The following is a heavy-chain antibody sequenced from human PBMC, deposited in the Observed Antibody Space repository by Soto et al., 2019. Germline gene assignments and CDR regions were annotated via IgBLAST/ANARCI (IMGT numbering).Heavy chain of an antibody. J-gene: IGHJ4*02. CDR3: ARQRRYYYDSSGYPDY. CDR1: GGSTSSSTYY. CDR2: VYYTGST. D-gene: IGHD3-22*01. Sequence: SETLSLTCSVSGGSTSSSTYYWGWIRQPPGKGLEWIGSVYYTGSTFYNPSLKSRVTISVDASKNQFSLRLSSVTAADTAVYYCARQRRYYYDSSGYPDYWGQGTLVTVSS. V-gene: IGHV4-39*01.